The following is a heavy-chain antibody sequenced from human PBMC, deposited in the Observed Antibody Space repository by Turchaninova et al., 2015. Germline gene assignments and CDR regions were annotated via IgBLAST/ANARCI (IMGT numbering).Heavy chain of an antibody. CDR3: AHRLLAASGPLDD. CDR1: GFSLSTIGVS. V-gene: IGHV2-5*02. Sequence: QITLKESGPTLVKPTQTLTLTCTFSGFSLSTIGVSVGLIRQPPGKALEWLSLISWDDDKRYSPSLKNRITITKDTSKTQVVRTLTDMDPVDPATYCCAHRLLAASGPLDDWGQGTRVTVSS. D-gene: IGHD3-3*01. CDR2: ISWDDDK. J-gene: IGHJ4*01.